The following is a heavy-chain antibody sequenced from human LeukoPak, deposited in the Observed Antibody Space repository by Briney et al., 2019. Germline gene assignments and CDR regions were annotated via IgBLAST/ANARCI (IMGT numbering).Heavy chain of an antibody. Sequence: ARGSLRLSCAAPGFTFSSYGMDRGRQAPAKGLEWVAAVWYDGSNKYYADSVKGRLTISRDNSKSTLYLQMNSLRAEDTAVYYCARSADSSGWYPDDYWGQGTLVTVSS. J-gene: IGHJ4*02. CDR1: GFTFSSYG. CDR2: VWYDGSNK. D-gene: IGHD6-19*01. V-gene: IGHV3-33*01. CDR3: ARSADSSGWYPDDY.